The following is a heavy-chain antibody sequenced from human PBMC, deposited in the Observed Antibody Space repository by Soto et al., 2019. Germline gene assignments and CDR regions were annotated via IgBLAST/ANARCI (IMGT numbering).Heavy chain of an antibody. V-gene: IGHV4-59*08. D-gene: IGHD1-1*01. CDR3: VRTIQPGTTTYFDY. CDR2: IHYSGST. J-gene: IGHJ4*02. CDR1: GDSISSYY. Sequence: SETLSLTCTVSGDSISSYYWSWIRQPPGKGLEWIGYIHYSGSTNYNPSLKSRVTISVDTSKNQFSLRLSSVTAADTAVYYCVRTIQPGTTTYFDYWGPGTLVTVSS.